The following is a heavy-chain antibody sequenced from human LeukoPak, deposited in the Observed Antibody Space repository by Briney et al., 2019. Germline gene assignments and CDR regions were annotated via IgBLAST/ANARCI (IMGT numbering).Heavy chain of an antibody. V-gene: IGHV4-59*12. D-gene: IGHD6-13*01. Sequence: SETLSLTCTVSGGSISSYYWSWIRQPPGKGLEWIGYIYYSGSTNYNPSLKSRDTISVDTSKNQFSLKLSSVTAADTAVYYCAGWQLVRRYYYGMDVWGQGTTVTVSS. CDR2: IYYSGST. J-gene: IGHJ6*02. CDR1: GGSISSYY. CDR3: AGWQLVRRYYYGMDV.